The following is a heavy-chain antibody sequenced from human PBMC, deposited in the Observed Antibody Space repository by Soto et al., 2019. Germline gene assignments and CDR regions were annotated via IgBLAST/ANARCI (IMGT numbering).Heavy chain of an antibody. CDR3: AHMGRDSSGNYYGGMGSYFDY. D-gene: IGHD3-22*01. Sequence: TLSLTCTVSGGSVSSGSYYWSWIRQPPGKALEWLALIYWNDDKRYSPSLKSRLTITKDTSKNQVVLTMTNMDPVDTATYYCAHMGRDSSGNYYGGMGSYFDYWGQGTLVTVSS. CDR2: IYWNDDK. V-gene: IGHV2-5*01. J-gene: IGHJ4*02. CDR1: GGSVSSGSYY.